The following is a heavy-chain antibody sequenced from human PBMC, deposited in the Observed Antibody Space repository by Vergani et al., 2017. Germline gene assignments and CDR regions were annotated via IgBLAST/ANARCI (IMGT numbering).Heavy chain of an antibody. CDR3: ATQMGDFWSGYYPLVNDY. CDR1: GGSISSSSYY. Sequence: QVQLQESGPGLVKPSQTLSLTCTVSGGSISSSSYYWGWIRQPPGKGLEWIGSIYYSGSTYYNPSLKSRVTISVDTSKNQFSLKLSSVTAADTAVYYCATQMGDFWSGYYPLVNDYWGQGTLVTVSS. J-gene: IGHJ4*02. CDR2: IYYSGST. D-gene: IGHD3-3*01. V-gene: IGHV4-39*01.